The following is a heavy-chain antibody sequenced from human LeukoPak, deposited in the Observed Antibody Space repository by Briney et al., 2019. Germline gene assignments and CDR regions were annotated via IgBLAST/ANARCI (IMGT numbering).Heavy chain of an antibody. D-gene: IGHD1-7*01. CDR1: GYSISSGYY. J-gene: IGHJ4*02. V-gene: IGHV4-38-2*01. CDR2: IYHSGST. Sequence: SETLSLTCAVSGYSISSGYYWGWIRPPPGKGLEWIGSIYHSGSTYYNPSLKSRVTISVDTSKNQFSLKLSSVTAADTAVYYCARELNRELPYFDYWGQGTLVTVSS. CDR3: ARELNRELPYFDY.